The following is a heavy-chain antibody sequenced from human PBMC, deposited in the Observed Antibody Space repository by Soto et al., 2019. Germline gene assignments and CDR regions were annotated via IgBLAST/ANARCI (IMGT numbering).Heavy chain of an antibody. J-gene: IGHJ5*02. D-gene: IGHD1-26*01. CDR2: TYYRSKWYN. CDR3: SRTHSGTYFLSWFDP. CDR1: GDSVSSNIAT. V-gene: IGHV6-1*01. Sequence: SQTLSLTCAISGDSVSSNIATWNWIRQSPSRGLEWLGRTYYRSKWYNDYAVSVKSRMTINPDTSKNQFSLQLNSVTPEDMAVYYCSRTHSGTYFLSWFDPWGQGTQVTVS.